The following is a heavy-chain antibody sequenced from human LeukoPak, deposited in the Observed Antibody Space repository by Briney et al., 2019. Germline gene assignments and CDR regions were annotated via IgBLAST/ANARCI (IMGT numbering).Heavy chain of an antibody. CDR2: INTDGSST. J-gene: IGHJ4*02. V-gene: IGHV3-74*01. D-gene: IGHD3-10*01. CDR3: ARVADYGSGSYEFDY. Sequence: GGSLRLSCAASGFTFSSYWMHWVRQAPGKGLVWVSRINTDGSSTSYADSVKGRFTISRDNAKNSLYLQMNSLRAEDTAVYYCARVADYGSGSYEFDYWGQGTLVTVSS. CDR1: GFTFSSYW.